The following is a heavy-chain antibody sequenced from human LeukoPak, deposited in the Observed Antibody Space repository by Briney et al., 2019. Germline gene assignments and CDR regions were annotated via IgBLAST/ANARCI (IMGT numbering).Heavy chain of an antibody. CDR2: IYYSGST. Sequence: PSETLSLTCTVSGGSISSYYWSWIRQPPGRGLEWIGYIYYSGSTNYNPSLKSRVTISVDTSKNQFSLQLSSVTAANTALYYCARVIGTASYHFDYWGQGTLVTVSS. CDR3: ARVIGTASYHFDY. V-gene: IGHV4-59*01. CDR1: GGSISSYY. J-gene: IGHJ4*02. D-gene: IGHD1-1*01.